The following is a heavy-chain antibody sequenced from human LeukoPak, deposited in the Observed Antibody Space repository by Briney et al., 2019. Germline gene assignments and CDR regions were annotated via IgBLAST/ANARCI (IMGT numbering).Heavy chain of an antibody. V-gene: IGHV4-31*03. J-gene: IGHJ5*02. D-gene: IGHD6-19*01. Sequence: SETLSLTCTVSGGSISSGGYYWSWIRQHPGKGLEWIGYIYYSGSTYYNPSLKSRVTISVDTSKNQFSLKLSSVTVADTAVYYCARGSSGWSNSWFDPWGQGTLVTVSS. CDR1: GGSISSGGYY. CDR3: ARGSSGWSNSWFDP. CDR2: IYYSGST.